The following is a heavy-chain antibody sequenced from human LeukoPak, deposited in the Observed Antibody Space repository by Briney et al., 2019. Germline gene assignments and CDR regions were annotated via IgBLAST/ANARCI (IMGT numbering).Heavy chain of an antibody. Sequence: GGSLRLSCAASGFTFSSYPMHWVRQAPGKGLEWVAVISYDGSNKYYADSVKGRFTISRDNSKNTLYLQMNSLRAEDTAVYYCARAQQILGYAFDIWGQGTMVTVSS. CDR3: ARAQQILGYAFDI. V-gene: IGHV3-30-3*01. J-gene: IGHJ3*02. D-gene: IGHD2-15*01. CDR1: GFTFSSYP. CDR2: ISYDGSNK.